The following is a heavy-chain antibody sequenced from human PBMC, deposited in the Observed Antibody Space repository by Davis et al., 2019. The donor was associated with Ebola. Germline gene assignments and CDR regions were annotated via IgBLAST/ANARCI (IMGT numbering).Heavy chain of an antibody. V-gene: IGHV3-15*01. Sequence: GESLKISCAASGFTFSNAWMSWVRQAPGKGLEWVGRIKSKTDGGTTDYAATVKGRFTISRDDSKNTLYLQMNSLKTEDTAVYYCTTDPHCSSTSCYKGYYYYYMDVWGKGTTVTVSS. CDR1: GFTFSNAW. J-gene: IGHJ6*03. CDR2: IKSKTDGGTT. D-gene: IGHD2-2*02. CDR3: TTDPHCSSTSCYKGYYYYYMDV.